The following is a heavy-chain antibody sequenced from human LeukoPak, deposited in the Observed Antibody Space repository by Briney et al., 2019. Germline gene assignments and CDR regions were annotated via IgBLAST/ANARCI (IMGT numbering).Heavy chain of an antibody. V-gene: IGHV1-8*02. CDR3: AGELTAADDAFDI. CDR2: MNPNSGNT. Sequence: GASVKVSCKASGYTFTGYYMHWVRQAPGQGLEWMGWMNPNSGNTGYAQKFQGRVTMTRNTSISTAYMELSSLRSEDTAVYYCAGELTAADDAFDIWGQGTMVTVSS. D-gene: IGHD6-13*01. J-gene: IGHJ3*02. CDR1: GYTFTGYY.